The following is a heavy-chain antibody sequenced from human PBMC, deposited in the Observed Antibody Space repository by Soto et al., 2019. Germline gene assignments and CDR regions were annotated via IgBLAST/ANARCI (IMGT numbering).Heavy chain of an antibody. CDR1: GGSISSGGYY. J-gene: IGHJ6*04. CDR3: ARDFIAARVGGEYYYYGMDV. CDR2: IYYSGST. V-gene: IGHV4-31*03. D-gene: IGHD6-6*01. Sequence: SETLSLTCTVSGGSISSGGYYWSWIRQHPGKGLEWIGYIYYSGSTYYNPSLKSRVTISVDTSKNQFSLKLSSVTAADTAVYYCARDFIAARVGGEYYYYGMDVWGTGPPVIVSS.